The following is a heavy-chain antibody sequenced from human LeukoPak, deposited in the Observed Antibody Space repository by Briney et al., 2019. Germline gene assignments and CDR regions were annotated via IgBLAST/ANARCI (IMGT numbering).Heavy chain of an antibody. CDR3: ATSKVGVEWFDP. CDR2: ISAYNGNT. Sequence: GASVKVSCKASGYTFTSYGISWVRQAPGQGLEWMGWISAYNGNTNYAQKLQGRVTMTTDTSTSTAYMELRSLRSDDTAVCYCATSKVGVEWFDPWGQGTLVTVSS. J-gene: IGHJ5*02. CDR1: GYTFTSYG. V-gene: IGHV1-18*01. D-gene: IGHD3-10*01.